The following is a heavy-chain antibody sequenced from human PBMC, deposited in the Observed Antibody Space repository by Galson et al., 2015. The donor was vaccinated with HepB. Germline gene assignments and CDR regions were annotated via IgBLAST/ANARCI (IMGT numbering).Heavy chain of an antibody. Sequence: SLRLSCAASGLTFSSYWMSWVRQAPGKGLEWVANIKQDGSEKYYVDSVKGRFTISRDNAKNSLYLQMNSLRAEDTAVYCCARVSRTSVYGTYYYYYGMDVWGQGTTVTVSS. V-gene: IGHV3-7*01. CDR3: ARVSRTSVYGTYYYYYGMDV. D-gene: IGHD1-14*01. J-gene: IGHJ6*02. CDR2: IKQDGSEK. CDR1: GLTFSSYW.